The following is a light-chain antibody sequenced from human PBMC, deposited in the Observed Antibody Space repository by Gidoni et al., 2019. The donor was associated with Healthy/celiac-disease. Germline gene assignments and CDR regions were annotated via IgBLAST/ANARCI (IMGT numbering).Light chain of an antibody. CDR1: QSVSSN. Sequence: IVLTQSPATLSVSPGERATLSCRASQSVSSNLDGYQQKPGQAPRLLIYGAATRATGIPARFSGSGSGTEFTLTISSLQSEDFAVDYCQQYNNWPPWTFGQGTKVEIK. V-gene: IGKV3-15*01. CDR2: GAA. CDR3: QQYNNWPPWT. J-gene: IGKJ1*01.